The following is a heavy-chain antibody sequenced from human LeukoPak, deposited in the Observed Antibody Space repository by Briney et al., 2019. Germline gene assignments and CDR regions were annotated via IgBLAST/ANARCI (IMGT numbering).Heavy chain of an antibody. CDR3: AKDFPYYYDSSGYLYY. V-gene: IGHV3-23*01. J-gene: IGHJ4*02. Sequence: PGGSLRLSCAASGFAFSNYAMSWVRQAPGKGLEWVSGISGSGGSTYYADSVKGRFTISRDNSKNTLYLQMNSLRAEDTAVYYCAKDFPYYYDSSGYLYYWGQGTLVTVSS. CDR2: ISGSGGST. CDR1: GFAFSNYA. D-gene: IGHD3-22*01.